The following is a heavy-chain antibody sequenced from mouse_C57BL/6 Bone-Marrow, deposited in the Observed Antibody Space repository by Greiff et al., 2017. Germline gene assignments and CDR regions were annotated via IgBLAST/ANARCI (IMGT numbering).Heavy chain of an antibody. D-gene: IGHD1-1*01. V-gene: IGHV5-4*03. J-gene: IGHJ3*01. CDR2: ISDGGSYT. CDR3: ASEITTVVVPPRAY. Sequence: EVMLVESGGGLVKPGGSLKLSCAASGFTFSSYAMSWVRQTPEKRLEWVATISDGGSYTYYPDNVKGRFTISRDNAKNNLYLQMSQLKSEDTAMYYGASEITTVVVPPRAYWGQGTLVTVSA. CDR1: GFTFSSYA.